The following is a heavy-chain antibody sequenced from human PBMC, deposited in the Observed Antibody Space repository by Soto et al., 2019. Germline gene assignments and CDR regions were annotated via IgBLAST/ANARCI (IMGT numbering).Heavy chain of an antibody. CDR3: ARNGSYYDFWSGYYFGGGMDV. D-gene: IGHD3-3*01. CDR1: GGSFSGYY. V-gene: IGHV4-34*01. Sequence: ASETLSLTCAVYGGSFSGYYWSWIRQPPGKGLEWIGEINHSGSTNYNPSLKSRFTISVDTSKNQFSLKLSSVTAADTAVYYCARNGSYYDFWSGYYFGGGMDVWGQGTTVTVSS. CDR2: INHSGST. J-gene: IGHJ6*02.